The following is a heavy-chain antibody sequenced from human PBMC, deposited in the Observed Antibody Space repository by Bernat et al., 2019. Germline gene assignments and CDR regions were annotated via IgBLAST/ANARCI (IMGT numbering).Heavy chain of an antibody. Sequence: QVQLVESGGGVVQPGRSLRLSCAASGFTFSSYAMHWVRQAPGKGLEWVAVISYDGSNKYYADSVKGRFTISRDNSKNTLYLQMNSLRAEDTAVYYCASGDYDSSGYLFWGQGTLVTVSS. V-gene: IGHV3-30-3*01. CDR1: GFTFSSYA. J-gene: IGHJ4*02. CDR3: ASGDYDSSGYLF. D-gene: IGHD3-22*01. CDR2: ISYDGSNK.